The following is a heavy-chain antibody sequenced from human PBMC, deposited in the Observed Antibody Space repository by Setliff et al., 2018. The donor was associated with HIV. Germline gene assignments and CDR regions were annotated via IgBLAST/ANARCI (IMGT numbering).Heavy chain of an antibody. D-gene: IGHD3-10*01. Sequence: PSETLSLTCTVSGGSISNYYWNWIRQPPGKGLEWIGYIYYTGSTNYDPSLKSRVTISLDTSKDQSSLKLSSVTAADTAICYCARGDNYYYTSGTFHNGLDCFDFWGQGTMVTVSS. CDR3: ARGDNYYYTSGTFHNGLDCFDF. CDR2: IYYTGST. J-gene: IGHJ3*01. V-gene: IGHV4-59*01. CDR1: GGSISNYY.